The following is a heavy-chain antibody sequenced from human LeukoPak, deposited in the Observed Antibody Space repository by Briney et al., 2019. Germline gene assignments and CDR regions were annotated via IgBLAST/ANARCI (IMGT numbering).Heavy chain of an antibody. D-gene: IGHD3-9*01. Sequence: AAVKVSCKASGYTFTSYGISWVRQAPGQGLEWMGWIIAYKGKTNYAQKLQGRVTMTPDTSTSTAYMELRSLRSDDTAVYYCARDDQLDILTGYYPFDYWGQGTLVTVSP. CDR1: GYTFTSYG. CDR2: IIAYKGKT. CDR3: ARDDQLDILTGYYPFDY. V-gene: IGHV1-18*01. J-gene: IGHJ4*02.